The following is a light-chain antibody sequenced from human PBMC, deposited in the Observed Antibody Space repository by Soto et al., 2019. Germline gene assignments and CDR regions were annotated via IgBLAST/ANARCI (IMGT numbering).Light chain of an antibody. CDR3: AAWDDSLNGPVV. V-gene: IGLV1-44*01. CDR2: SSN. CDR1: SSNIGRYS. Sequence: VLTQPPSASGTPGQRVTISCSGASSNIGRYSVNWYQHLPGTAPKLLIYSSNQRPSGVPDRFSGSKSGTSASLAISGLQSEDEADYYCAAWDDSLNGPVVFGGGTKLTVL. J-gene: IGLJ2*01.